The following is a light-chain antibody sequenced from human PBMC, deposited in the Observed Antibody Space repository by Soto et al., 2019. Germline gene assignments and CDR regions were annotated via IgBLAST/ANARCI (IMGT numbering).Light chain of an antibody. CDR1: SSNIGSNY. Sequence: QSVLTQPPSASGTPGQRVTISCSGSSSNIGSNYVYWYQQLPGTAPKLLIYRNNQRPSGVPDRFSGSKSGTSASLAISGLRSEDEADYYWAPGDDSLSGVVFGGGTKLTAL. CDR3: APGDDSLSGVV. CDR2: RNN. V-gene: IGLV1-47*01. J-gene: IGLJ3*02.